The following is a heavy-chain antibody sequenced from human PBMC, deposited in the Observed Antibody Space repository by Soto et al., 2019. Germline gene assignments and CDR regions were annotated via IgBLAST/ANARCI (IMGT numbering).Heavy chain of an antibody. CDR2: IWYDGSNK. J-gene: IGHJ4*02. V-gene: IGHV3-33*01. CDR3: SRLWSYYDSAGLISYLDS. Sequence: GGSLRLSCAASGFTFSSYGMHWVRQAPGKGLEWVAVIWYDGSNKYYADSVKGRFTISRDNSKNTLYLQMMSLRAEDTAVYYCSRLWSYYDSAGLISYLDSWGQATLVTVSS. CDR1: GFTFSSYG. D-gene: IGHD3-10*01.